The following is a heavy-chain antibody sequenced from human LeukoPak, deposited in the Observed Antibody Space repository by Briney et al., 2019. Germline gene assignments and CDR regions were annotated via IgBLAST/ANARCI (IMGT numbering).Heavy chain of an antibody. Sequence: GGPLRLSCAASGFTFSSYDMSWVRHATGKGLEWVSDISGSGGSTYYADSVKGRFTISRDNSKNTLYLQMNSLRAEDTAVYYCAKEGVYDSSGYYYVDYWGQGTLVTVSS. CDR2: ISGSGGST. CDR1: GFTFSSYD. J-gene: IGHJ4*02. V-gene: IGHV3-23*01. CDR3: AKEGVYDSSGYYYVDY. D-gene: IGHD3-22*01.